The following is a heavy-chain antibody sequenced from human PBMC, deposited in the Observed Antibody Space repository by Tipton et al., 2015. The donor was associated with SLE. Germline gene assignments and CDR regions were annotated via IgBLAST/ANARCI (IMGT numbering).Heavy chain of an antibody. CDR2: IYYSGST. CDR1: GGSVTSFY. CDR3: ARDGLGWGYYYYMDV. D-gene: IGHD5/OR15-5a*01. J-gene: IGHJ6*03. Sequence: TLSLTCSVSGGSVTSFYWSWIRQPPGKGLEWIGYIYYSGSTNYKSSLKSRVTISVDTSKNQFSLKLSSVTAADTAVYYCARDGLGWGYYYYMDVCGKGTTVTVSS. V-gene: IGHV4-59*02.